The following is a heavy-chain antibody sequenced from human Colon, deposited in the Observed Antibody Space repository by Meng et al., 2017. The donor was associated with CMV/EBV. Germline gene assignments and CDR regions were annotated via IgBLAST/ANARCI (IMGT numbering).Heavy chain of an antibody. Sequence: GESLKISCAASGFTFSDYPMHWVRQAPGKGLEGVALISFDGTHKYYAESLKGRFTVSRDNSKNTLYLQVDSLRPEDTATYYCASTIAAAGLDFWGQGTLVTVSS. D-gene: IGHD6-13*01. CDR1: GFTFSDYP. CDR3: ASTIAAAGLDF. J-gene: IGHJ4*02. V-gene: IGHV3-30-3*01. CDR2: ISFDGTHK.